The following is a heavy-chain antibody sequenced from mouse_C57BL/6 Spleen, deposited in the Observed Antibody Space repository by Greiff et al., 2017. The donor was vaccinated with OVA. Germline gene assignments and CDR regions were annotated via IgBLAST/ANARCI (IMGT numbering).Heavy chain of an antibody. V-gene: IGHV5-9*01. CDR3: ARHEQLRMDY. CDR2: ISGGGGNT. CDR1: GFTFSSYT. D-gene: IGHD3-2*02. J-gene: IGHJ4*01. Sequence: EVQVVESGGGLVKPGGSLKLSCAASGFTFSSYTMSWVRQTPEKRLEWVATISGGGGNTYYPDSVKGRFTISRDNAMDTLYLQMSKLRSEDTALYYCARHEQLRMDYWGQGTSVTGSS.